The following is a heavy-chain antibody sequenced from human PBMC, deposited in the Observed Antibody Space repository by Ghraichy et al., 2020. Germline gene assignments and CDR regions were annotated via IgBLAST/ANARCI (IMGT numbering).Heavy chain of an antibody. J-gene: IGHJ5*02. CDR2: IYHGGST. D-gene: IGHD1-20*01. Sequence: SLNISCAVSGDSINSGDYSWTWIRQPPGKGLEWIGNIYHGGSTYFNPSLKSRATISLDTSKNQFSLKLSSVTAADTAIYYCARGRLYNYNPRGWFDPWGQGTPVTVSS. CDR1: GDSINSGDYS. V-gene: IGHV4-30-2*01. CDR3: ARGRLYNYNPRGWFDP.